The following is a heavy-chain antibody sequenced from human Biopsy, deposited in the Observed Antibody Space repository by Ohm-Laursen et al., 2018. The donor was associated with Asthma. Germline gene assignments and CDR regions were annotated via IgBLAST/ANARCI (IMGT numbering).Heavy chain of an antibody. CDR3: ARAVDYSHYYGIDV. V-gene: IGHV1-18*01. CDR2: VSVYNGNT. D-gene: IGHD3-10*01. Sequence: ASVKVSCKTSGYTFNSAGITWVRQAPGQGLEWMGWVSVYNGNTKVAQKLQDRVTMITDTSTSTAYMELRGLRSDDTAVYFCARAVDYSHYYGIDVWGQGTTVTVS. J-gene: IGHJ6*02. CDR1: GYTFNSAG.